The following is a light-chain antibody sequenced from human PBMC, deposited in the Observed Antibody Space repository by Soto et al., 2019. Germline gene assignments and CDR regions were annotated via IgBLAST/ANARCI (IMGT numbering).Light chain of an antibody. CDR2: GAS. J-gene: IGKJ2*01. V-gene: IGKV3-20*01. Sequence: EVVLTQSPGTLSLSPGERAALSCRASQSVSSSYLAWYQQKPGQAPRLLIYGASTRATGIPDRFSGSGSGTDFTLTISKLEHEELAVYYGQQYAISLSSAFGHGAKVDIK. CDR3: QQYAISLSSA. CDR1: QSVSSSY.